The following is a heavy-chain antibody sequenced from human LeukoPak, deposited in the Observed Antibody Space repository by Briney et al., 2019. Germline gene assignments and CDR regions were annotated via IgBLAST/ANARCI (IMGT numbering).Heavy chain of an antibody. CDR1: GFTFSSYA. J-gene: IGHJ2*01. D-gene: IGHD2-8*02. V-gene: IGHV3-30*04. CDR3: ARVRLVDWYFDL. Sequence: GGSLRLSCAASGFTFSSYAMHWVRQAPGKGLEWVAVISCDGSNKYYADSVKGRFTISRDNAKNSLYLQMNSLRAEDTAVYYCARVRLVDWYFDLWGRGTLVTVSS. CDR2: ISCDGSNK.